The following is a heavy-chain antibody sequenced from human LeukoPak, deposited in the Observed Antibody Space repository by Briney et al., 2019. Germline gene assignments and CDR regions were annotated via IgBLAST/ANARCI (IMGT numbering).Heavy chain of an antibody. V-gene: IGHV3-48*03. CDR2: ISSSGSNI. J-gene: IGHJ4*02. CDR3: ANVGRSNFDY. D-gene: IGHD6-13*01. Sequence: GGSLRLSCAASGFTFSSYEMKWLRQAPGKGLEWVSYISSSGSNIYYADSVKGRFTISRDNAKNSLYLQMNSLRAEDTAVYYCANVGRSNFDYWGQGTLVTVSS. CDR1: GFTFSSYE.